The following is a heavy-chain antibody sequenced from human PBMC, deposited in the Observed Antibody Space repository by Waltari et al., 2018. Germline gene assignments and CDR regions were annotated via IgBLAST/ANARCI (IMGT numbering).Heavy chain of an antibody. Sequence: EVQLVESGGGLVQTGGSLRLSCAAAGFSFSSCEVNWVRQAPGKGLEWVSYISSGGSNIFYAESVKGRFTISRDNAKNSLYLQMNSLRVEDTAVYYCTRERSVTGKGNLDYWGQGTLVTVSS. CDR2: ISSGGSNI. D-gene: IGHD3-10*01. CDR3: TRERSVTGKGNLDY. CDR1: GFSFSSCE. V-gene: IGHV3-48*03. J-gene: IGHJ4*02.